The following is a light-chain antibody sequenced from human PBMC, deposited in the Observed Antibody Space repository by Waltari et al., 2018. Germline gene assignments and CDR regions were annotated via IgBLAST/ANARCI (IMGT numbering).Light chain of an antibody. Sequence: QSVLTQPPSASATPGQRVTISCSGSSSHIGSNYVYWYQHLPGTAPKLLIYKNNQRPSGVPDRLSGSKSGTSASLAISGLRSEDEADYYCAAWDDSLRGPVFGGGTKLTVL. CDR3: AAWDDSLRGPV. CDR1: SSHIGSNY. CDR2: KNN. J-gene: IGLJ2*01. V-gene: IGLV1-47*01.